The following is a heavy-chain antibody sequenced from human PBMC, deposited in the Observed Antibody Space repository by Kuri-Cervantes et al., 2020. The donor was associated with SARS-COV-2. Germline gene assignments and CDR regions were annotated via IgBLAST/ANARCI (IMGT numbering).Heavy chain of an antibody. V-gene: IGHV4-39*07. CDR1: GDSISSSRYY. D-gene: IGHD3-3*01. CDR3: ARARETTYYDFWSDSPTAYYYYYMDV. CDR2: MYYSGST. J-gene: IGHJ6*03. Sequence: SETLSLTCTVSGDSISSSRYYWGWIRQPPGKGLEWIGSMYYSGSTYYNPSLKSRVTMSVDTSKNQLSLRLSSVTAADTAVYYCARARETTYYDFWSDSPTAYYYYYMDVWGKGTTVTVSS.